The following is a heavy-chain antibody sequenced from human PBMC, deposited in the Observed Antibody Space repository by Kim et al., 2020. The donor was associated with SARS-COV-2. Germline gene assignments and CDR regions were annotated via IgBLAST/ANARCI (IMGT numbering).Heavy chain of an antibody. CDR2: ITVYNSDT. Sequence: ASVKVSCKGSGFTFTHYGIFWVRQAPGQGLELLGWITVYNSDTNYTQNFQGRVTMTTDTSTSTAYMELKSLRSHDTAVYYCAIYDTTGYVDHWGQGTPVTVPS. CDR1: GFTFTHYG. V-gene: IGHV1-18*04. CDR3: AIYDTTGYVDH. D-gene: IGHD1-1*01. J-gene: IGHJ4*02.